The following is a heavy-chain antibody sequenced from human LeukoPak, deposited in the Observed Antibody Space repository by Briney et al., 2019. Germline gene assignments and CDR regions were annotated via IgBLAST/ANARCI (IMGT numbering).Heavy chain of an antibody. Sequence: SETLSLTCAVYGGSFSGYYWSWIRQPPGKGLEWIGSIYYSGSTYYNPSLKSRVTISVDTSKNQFSLKLSSVTAADTAVYYCARQRGIVVVITTGYFDYWGQGTLVTVSS. V-gene: IGHV4-34*01. CDR2: IYYSGST. CDR1: GGSFSGYY. J-gene: IGHJ4*02. D-gene: IGHD3-22*01. CDR3: ARQRGIVVVITTGYFDY.